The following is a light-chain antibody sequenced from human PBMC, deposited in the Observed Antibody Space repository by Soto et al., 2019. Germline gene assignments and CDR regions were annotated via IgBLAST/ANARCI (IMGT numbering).Light chain of an antibody. V-gene: IGLV2-14*01. CDR3: SSYTSSSTYV. CDR2: EVS. J-gene: IGLJ1*01. CDR1: SXDVGGYNY. Sequence: QPPSLLGFPDRPIPIRGIGTSXDVGGYNYVSWYQQHPGKAPKLMIYEVSNRPSGVSNRFSGSKSGNTASLTISGLQAEDEADYYCSSYTSSSTYVFGTGTKVTVL.